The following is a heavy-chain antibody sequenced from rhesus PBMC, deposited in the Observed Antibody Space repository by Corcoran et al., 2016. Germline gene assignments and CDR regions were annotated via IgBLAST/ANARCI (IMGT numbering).Heavy chain of an antibody. CDR3: ARDPKAMTLDY. D-gene: IGHD1-32*01. CDR1: GGSVSSSNW. V-gene: IGHV4-65*01. Sequence: QVQLQESGPGLVKPSETLSLTCAVSGGSVSSSNWWSWIRQPPGKGLEWIGYISGSSDSTYYNPSLKSRVTISTDTYKNQFSLKLSSVTAADAAVYYCARDPKAMTLDYWGQGVLVTVSS. J-gene: IGHJ4*01. CDR2: ISGSSDST.